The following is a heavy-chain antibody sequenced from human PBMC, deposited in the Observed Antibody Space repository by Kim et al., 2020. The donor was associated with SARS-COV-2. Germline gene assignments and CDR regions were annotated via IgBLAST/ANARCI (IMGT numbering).Heavy chain of an antibody. Sequence: ASVKVSCKASGYTFTGYYMHWVRQAPGQGLEWMGWINPNSGGTNYAQKFQGRVTMTRDTSISTAYMELSRLRSDDTAVYYCAIVVVPAAILPYYYYMDVWGKGTTVTVSS. CDR1: GYTFTGYY. J-gene: IGHJ6*03. CDR2: INPNSGGT. CDR3: AIVVVPAAILPYYYYMDV. V-gene: IGHV1-2*02. D-gene: IGHD2-2*02.